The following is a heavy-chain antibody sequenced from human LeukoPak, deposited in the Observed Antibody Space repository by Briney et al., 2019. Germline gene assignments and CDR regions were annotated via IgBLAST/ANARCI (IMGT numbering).Heavy chain of an antibody. CDR2: XXXXXST. Sequence: PSETLSLTCTVSGGSISSYYWSWIRQXXGXXXXXXXXXXXXXSTNYNPSLKSRVTISVDTSKNQFSLKLSSVTAADTAVYYCASTSLDYDILTGYYSWFDPWGQGTLVTVSS. CDR1: GGSISSYY. D-gene: IGHD3-9*01. CDR3: ASTSLDYDILTGYYSWFDP. J-gene: IGHJ5*02. V-gene: IGHV4-59*01.